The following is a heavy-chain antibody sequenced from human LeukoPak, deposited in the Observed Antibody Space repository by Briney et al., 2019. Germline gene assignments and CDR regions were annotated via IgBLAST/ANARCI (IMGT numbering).Heavy chain of an antibody. CDR1: GFTVSSNY. Sequence: GGSLRLSCAASGFTVSSNYMSWVRQAPGKGLEGVSVIYSGGSTYYADSVKGRFTISRDNSKNTLYLQMNSLRAEDTAVYYCAREDILPGFDYWAREPLVTVSS. V-gene: IGHV3-53*01. CDR3: AREDILPGFDY. CDR2: IYSGGST. D-gene: IGHD3-9*01. J-gene: IGHJ4*02.